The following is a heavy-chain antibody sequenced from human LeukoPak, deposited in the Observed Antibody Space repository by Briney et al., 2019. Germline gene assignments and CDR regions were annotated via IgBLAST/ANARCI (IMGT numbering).Heavy chain of an antibody. J-gene: IGHJ4*02. Sequence: GGSLGLSCEASGFTFSTYAMHWFRKAPGKGLEWGEVISYDGSNKYYADSVKGRFTISRDNSKNTLYLQMNSLRAEDTAVYYCARERVVVVAATFDYWGQGTLVTVSS. CDR1: GFTFSTYA. D-gene: IGHD2-15*01. CDR3: ARERVVVVAATFDY. V-gene: IGHV3-30*04. CDR2: ISYDGSNK.